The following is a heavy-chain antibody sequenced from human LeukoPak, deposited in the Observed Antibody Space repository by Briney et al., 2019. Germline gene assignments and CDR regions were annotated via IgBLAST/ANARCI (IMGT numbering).Heavy chain of an antibody. D-gene: IGHD1-1*01. Sequence: GGSLRLSCAASGFTFSSYGMPWVRQAPGKGLVWVSHVNTDGTSTSYVDSVKGRFTISRDNAKNTLYLQMNSLRAEDTAVYYCARQLPPYYGMDVWGQGTTVTVSS. CDR1: GFTFSSYG. CDR3: ARQLPPYYGMDV. J-gene: IGHJ6*02. CDR2: VNTDGTST. V-gene: IGHV3-74*01.